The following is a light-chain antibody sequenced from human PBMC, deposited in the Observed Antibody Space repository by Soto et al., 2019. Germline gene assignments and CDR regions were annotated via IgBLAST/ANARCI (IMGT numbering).Light chain of an antibody. J-gene: IGLJ3*02. CDR2: SDN. Sequence: QSVLTQPPSASGPPGQRVPISCSGSSSNIGSKTVNWYQQLPGTAPRLLIHSDNQRPSGVPDRFSGSRSGTSASLAISGLQSEDEADYYCASWEDSLNGWVFGGGTKLTVL. CDR1: SSNIGSKT. V-gene: IGLV1-44*01. CDR3: ASWEDSLNGWV.